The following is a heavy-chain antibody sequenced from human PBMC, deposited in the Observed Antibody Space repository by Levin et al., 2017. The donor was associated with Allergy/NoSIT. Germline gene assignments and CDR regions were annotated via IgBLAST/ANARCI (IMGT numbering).Heavy chain of an antibody. CDR2: INHSGST. J-gene: IGHJ5*02. Sequence: SETLSLTCAVYGGSFSGYYWSWIRQPPGKGLEWIGEINHSGSTNYNPSLKSRVTISVDTSKNQCSLKLSSVTAADTAVYYWASTNYYGSGSYYRRRSWFDPWGQGTLVTVSS. D-gene: IGHD3-10*01. V-gene: IGHV4-34*01. CDR1: GGSFSGYY. CDR3: ASTNYYGSGSYYRRRSWFDP.